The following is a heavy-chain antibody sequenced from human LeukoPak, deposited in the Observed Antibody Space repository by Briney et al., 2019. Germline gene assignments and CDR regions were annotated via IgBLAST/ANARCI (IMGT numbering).Heavy chain of an antibody. CDR3: VRLRRNSDRSGYYYYYDY. V-gene: IGHV3-21*01. CDR1: GYTFSDFS. CDR2: ISVRSNYR. Sequence: TGGSLRLSCAASGYTFSDFSVNWVRQAPGKGLEWVSSISVRSNYRYYADPVRGRFTISRDDARDSLFLQMNSLRAEDTAVYFCVRLRRNSDRSGYYYYYDYWGQGTLVTVSS. J-gene: IGHJ4*02. D-gene: IGHD3-22*01.